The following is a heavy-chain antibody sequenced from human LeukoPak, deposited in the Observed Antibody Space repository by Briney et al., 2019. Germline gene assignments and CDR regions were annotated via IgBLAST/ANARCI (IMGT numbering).Heavy chain of an antibody. J-gene: IGHJ4*02. D-gene: IGHD1-1*01. Sequence: PGGSLRLSCAASGFTFSNYWMAWVRQAPGKGLEWVANIKEDGSEKYHADSLRGRFTISRDNAKNSLYLQLDSLRAEDTAIYFCANLLENYWGQGTLVTVSS. V-gene: IGHV3-7*01. CDR2: IKEDGSEK. CDR3: ANLLENY. CDR1: GFTFSNYW.